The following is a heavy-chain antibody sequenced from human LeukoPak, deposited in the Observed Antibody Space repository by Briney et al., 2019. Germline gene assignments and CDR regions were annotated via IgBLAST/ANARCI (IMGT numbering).Heavy chain of an antibody. J-gene: IGHJ5*02. D-gene: IGHD3-22*01. Sequence: SETLSLTCTVSGGSISSGSYYWSWIRQPAGKGLEWIGRIYTSGSTNYNPSLKSRVTISVDTSKNQFSLKLSSVTAADTAVYYCAGTDSSRGGLGNWFDPWGQGTLVTVSS. V-gene: IGHV4-61*02. CDR1: GGSISSGSYY. CDR3: AGTDSSRGGLGNWFDP. CDR2: IYTSGST.